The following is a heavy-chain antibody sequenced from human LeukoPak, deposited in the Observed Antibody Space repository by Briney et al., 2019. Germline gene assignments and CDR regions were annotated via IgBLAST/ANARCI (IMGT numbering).Heavy chain of an antibody. CDR1: GASISSWY. D-gene: IGHD1-26*01. CDR2: ICGSGNT. CDR3: AAWELLLETFDI. V-gene: IGHV4-59*12. Sequence: SETLSLTCTVSGASISSWYWSWIRQPPGKGLEWIGYICGSGNTNYNPSLKSRVTMSLDTSRNQFSLKLSSVTAADTAVYYCAAWELLLETFDIWGQGTMVTVSS. J-gene: IGHJ3*02.